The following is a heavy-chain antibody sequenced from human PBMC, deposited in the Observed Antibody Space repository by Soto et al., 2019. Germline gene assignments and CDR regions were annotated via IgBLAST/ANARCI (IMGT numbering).Heavy chain of an antibody. D-gene: IGHD1-26*01. Sequence: PGGSLRLSCAAAGFTFNCAWMHRVRQAPGMGLEWVGRIKSKSDGGTIDYGALVKGRFTISRDDSKNTLYLQMNSLEIEDTAVYYCTTPDYIVGTTRYYYGMDVWGQGTTVTVS. CDR3: TTPDYIVGTTRYYYGMDV. CDR2: IKSKSDGGTI. CDR1: GFTFNCAW. V-gene: IGHV3-15*07. J-gene: IGHJ6*02.